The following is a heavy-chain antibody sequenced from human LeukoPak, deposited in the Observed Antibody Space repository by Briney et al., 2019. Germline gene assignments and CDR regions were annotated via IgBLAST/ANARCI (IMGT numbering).Heavy chain of an antibody. CDR2: ISGSGGST. V-gene: IGHV3-23*01. CDR1: GFTFSSYG. Sequence: GGTLRLSCAASGFTFSSYGMSWVRQAPGKGLEWVSAISGSGGSTYYADSVKGRFTISRDNSKNTLYLQMNSLRAEDTAVYYCARDKDESDFWSPDLSNWFDPWGQGTLVTVSS. J-gene: IGHJ5*02. D-gene: IGHD3-3*01. CDR3: ARDKDESDFWSPDLSNWFDP.